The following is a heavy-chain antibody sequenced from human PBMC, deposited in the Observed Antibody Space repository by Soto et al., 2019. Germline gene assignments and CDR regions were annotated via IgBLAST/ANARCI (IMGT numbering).Heavy chain of an antibody. CDR1: GGSFSGYY. Sequence: SETLSLTCAVYGGSFSGYYWSWIRQPPGKGLEWIGEINHSGSTNYNPSLKSRVTISVDTSKNQFSLKLSSVTAADTAVYYCARRRSDFWSGYWDPSDYWGKGTLVTVSS. J-gene: IGHJ4*02. CDR2: INHSGST. D-gene: IGHD3-3*01. V-gene: IGHV4-34*01. CDR3: ARRRSDFWSGYWDPSDY.